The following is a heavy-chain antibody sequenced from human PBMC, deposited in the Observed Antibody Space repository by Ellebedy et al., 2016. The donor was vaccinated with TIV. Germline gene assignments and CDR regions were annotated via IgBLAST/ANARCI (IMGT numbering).Heavy chain of an antibody. J-gene: IGHJ4*02. CDR1: GFTFNIFA. V-gene: IGHV3-30*02. CDR2: IMYDGSNR. D-gene: IGHD6-19*01. CDR3: AKDVPEPGQGGWPPGYFFDL. Sequence: PGGSLRLSCTASGFTFNIFAMHWVRLFPGRGLEWLGVIMYDGSNRYYTDFLEGRFTISRDNSKNTLHLQLNSLRPEASAVYYCAKDVPEPGQGGWPPGYFFDLWGQGTLVTVSS.